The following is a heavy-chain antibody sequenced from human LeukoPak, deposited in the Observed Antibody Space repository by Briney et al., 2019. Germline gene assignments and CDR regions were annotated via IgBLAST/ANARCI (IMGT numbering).Heavy chain of an antibody. CDR3: AKDKGPHYGGNPFDY. CDR1: GFTFSSYA. CDR2: ISWNSGSI. V-gene: IGHV3-9*01. Sequence: GGSLRLSCAASGFTFSSYAMHWVRQAPGKGLEWVSGISWNSGSIGYADSVKGRFTISRDNAKNSLYLQMNSLRAEDTALYYCAKDKGPHYGGNPFDYWGQGTLVTVSS. D-gene: IGHD4-23*01. J-gene: IGHJ4*02.